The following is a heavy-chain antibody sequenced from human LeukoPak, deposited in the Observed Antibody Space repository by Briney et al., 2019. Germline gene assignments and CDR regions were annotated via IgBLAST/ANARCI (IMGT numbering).Heavy chain of an antibody. Sequence: GGPLRLSCAASGFTFSSSAMSWVRQAPGKGLEWVSAISGSGGTTYYADSVKGRFTISRDNSKSTLYLQLNSLRAEDTALYYCAKSPIAAAGTRYFQHWGQGTLVTVSS. CDR3: AKSPIAAAGTRYFQH. V-gene: IGHV3-23*01. D-gene: IGHD6-13*01. CDR1: GFTFSSSA. CDR2: ISGSGGTT. J-gene: IGHJ1*01.